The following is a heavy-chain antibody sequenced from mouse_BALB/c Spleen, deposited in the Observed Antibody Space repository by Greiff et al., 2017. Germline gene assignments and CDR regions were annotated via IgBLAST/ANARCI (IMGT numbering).Heavy chain of an antibody. V-gene: IGHV14-3*02. Sequence: EFQLQQSGAELVKPGASVKLSCTASGFNIKDTYMHWVKQRPEQGLEWIGRIDPANGNTKYDPKFQGKATITADTSSNTAYLQLSSLTSEDTAVYYCARSDVGAMDYWGQGTSVTVSS. J-gene: IGHJ4*01. CDR3: ARSDVGAMDY. CDR1: GFNIKDTY. CDR2: IDPANGNT.